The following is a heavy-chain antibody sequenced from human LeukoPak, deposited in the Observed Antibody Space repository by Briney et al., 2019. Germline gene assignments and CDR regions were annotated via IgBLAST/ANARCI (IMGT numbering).Heavy chain of an antibody. CDR3: AFIATSRLNGFDV. Sequence: GASVKVSCKSSGYTFTAYYIHWVRQAPGQGLEWMGCINANGGDTHYEQKFQGRVIMTRDATSSTAYMDLSSLGSDDTATYYCAFIATSRLNGFDVWGQGTMVTVSS. CDR2: INANGGDT. CDR1: GYTFTAYY. J-gene: IGHJ3*01. D-gene: IGHD3-16*02. V-gene: IGHV1-2*02.